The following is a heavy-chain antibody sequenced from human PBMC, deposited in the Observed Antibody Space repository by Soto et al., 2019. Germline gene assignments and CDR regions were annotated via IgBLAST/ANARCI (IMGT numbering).Heavy chain of an antibody. CDR3: ARLHFSIQYYYYMDV. CDR1: GGSFSGYY. D-gene: IGHD3-3*02. Sequence: PSETLSLTCAVYGGSFSGYYWSWIRQPPGKGLEWIGEINPSGGTNYNPSLKSRLTISVDTSKNQFSLKLSSVTAADTAVYYCARLHFSIQYYYYMDVWGKGTPVTVSS. V-gene: IGHV4-34*01. J-gene: IGHJ6*03. CDR2: INPSGGT.